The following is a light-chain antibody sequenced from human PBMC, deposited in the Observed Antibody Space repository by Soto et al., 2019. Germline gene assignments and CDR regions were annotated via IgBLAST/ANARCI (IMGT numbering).Light chain of an antibody. CDR2: LGS. J-gene: IGKJ4*01. Sequence: DTVLTQSPLSLPVTPGEPASISCRSSQSLLHSDGYKSLDWYLQKPEQSPQLLIYLGSNGASGVPDRFSGSGSGTYFTLKSSRVEAEYVVVYYCMQTLHLPVTFGGGTRVEIK. CDR3: MQTLHLPVT. CDR1: QSLLHSDGYKS. V-gene: IGKV2-28*01.